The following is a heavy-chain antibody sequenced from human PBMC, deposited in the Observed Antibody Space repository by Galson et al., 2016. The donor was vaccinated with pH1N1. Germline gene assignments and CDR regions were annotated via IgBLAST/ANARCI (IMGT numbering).Heavy chain of an antibody. V-gene: IGHV4-39*07. J-gene: IGHJ4*02. D-gene: IGHD7-27*01. CDR3: ARQRMGMDFDN. CDR1: GGSIIDNMYY. Sequence: SETLSLTCIVSGGSIIDNMYYWSWIRQPPGQGLEWIGSIHYTGTTHFNPSLKSRVTMSADTSRNQFSLNLSSVTAADTALFYCARQRMGMDFDNRGQGTLVAVSS. CDR2: IHYTGTT.